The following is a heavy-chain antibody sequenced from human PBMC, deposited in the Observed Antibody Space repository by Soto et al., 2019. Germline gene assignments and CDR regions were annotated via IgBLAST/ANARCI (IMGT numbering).Heavy chain of an antibody. CDR2: IDSGGGST. V-gene: IGHV3-23*01. Sequence: EVQLLVSGGGSVQPGGSLRLSCAASGFSFSNYAMSWVRQAPGTGLEWVSAIDSGGGSTYYAASVKGRFSISRDNSMNTLYLQMNSLRAEDTAIDYCTKEDSNYPDNWFDPWGQGTLVTVSS. CDR1: GFSFSNYA. CDR3: TKEDSNYPDNWFDP. D-gene: IGHD4-4*01. J-gene: IGHJ5*02.